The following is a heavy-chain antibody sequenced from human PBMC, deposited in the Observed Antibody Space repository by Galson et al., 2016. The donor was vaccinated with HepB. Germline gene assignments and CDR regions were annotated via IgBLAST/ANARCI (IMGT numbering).Heavy chain of an antibody. CDR3: ARKKHGVLDY. J-gene: IGHJ4*02. CDR1: GFALRNFG. D-gene: IGHD4-17*01. V-gene: IGHV3-21*01. Sequence: SLRLSCAASGFALRNFGMHWVRQAPGKGLEWVSSISSSSSYIYYADSVKGRFTISRDNAKNALYLQMNSLRADDTAVYFCARKKHGVLDYWGQGTLVTVSS. CDR2: ISSSSSYI.